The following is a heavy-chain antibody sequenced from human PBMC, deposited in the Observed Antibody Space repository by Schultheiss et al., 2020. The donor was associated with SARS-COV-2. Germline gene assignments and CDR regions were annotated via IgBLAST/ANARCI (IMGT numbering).Heavy chain of an antibody. CDR3: ARGRVRMVRGVPNWFDP. V-gene: IGHV4-34*01. CDR1: GGSFSGYY. D-gene: IGHD3-10*01. Sequence: SQTLSLTCAVYGGSFSGYYWSWIRQPPGKGLEWIGEINHSGSTYYNPSLKSRVTISVDTSKNQFSLKLSSVTAADTAVYYCARGRVRMVRGVPNWFDPWGQGTLVTVSS. J-gene: IGHJ5*02. CDR2: INHSGST.